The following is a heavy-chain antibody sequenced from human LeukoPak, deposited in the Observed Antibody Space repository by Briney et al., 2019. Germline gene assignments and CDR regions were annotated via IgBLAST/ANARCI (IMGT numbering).Heavy chain of an antibody. D-gene: IGHD3-10*01. CDR3: ATLLLWFGELSSDFDY. CDR2: ISSSSSYI. J-gene: IGHJ4*02. CDR1: GFTFDDYG. Sequence: GGSLRLSCAASGFTFDDYGMSWVRQAPGKGLEWVSSISSSSSYIYYADSVKGRFTISRDNAKNSLYLQMNSLRAEDTAVYYCATLLLWFGELSSDFDYWGQGTLVTVSS. V-gene: IGHV3-21*01.